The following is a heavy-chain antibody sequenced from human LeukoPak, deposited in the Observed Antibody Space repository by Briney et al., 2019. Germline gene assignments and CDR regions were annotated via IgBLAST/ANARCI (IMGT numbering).Heavy chain of an antibody. Sequence: PSETLSLTCTVSGGSISSYYWSWIRQPPGKGLEWIGNIYYSGSTNQNPSLKSRVTVSVDTSKNQFSPKLSSVTAADTAVYYCARGSHRFDPWGQGILVTVSS. CDR3: ARGSHRFDP. V-gene: IGHV4-59*01. J-gene: IGHJ5*02. CDR2: IYYSGST. D-gene: IGHD6-13*01. CDR1: GGSISSYY.